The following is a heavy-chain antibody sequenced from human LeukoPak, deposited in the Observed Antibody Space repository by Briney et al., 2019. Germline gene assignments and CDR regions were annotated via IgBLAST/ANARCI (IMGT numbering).Heavy chain of an antibody. V-gene: IGHV3-23*01. D-gene: IGHD6-19*01. J-gene: IGHJ4*02. CDR3: AKDRIPVAGRQDIWDY. Sequence: GGSLRLSCVGAGFTFSNYAMTWVRQAPGKGLGWVSGISGSGDRTYYADSVKGRFTISRDNSKNTLYLQMNSLTDDDSAVYYCAKDRIPVAGRQDIWDYWGQGTLVTVFS. CDR2: ISGSGDRT. CDR1: GFTFSNYA.